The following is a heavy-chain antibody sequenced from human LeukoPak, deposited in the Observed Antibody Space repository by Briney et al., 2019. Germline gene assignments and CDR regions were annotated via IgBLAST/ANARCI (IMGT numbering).Heavy chain of an antibody. CDR3: ARGFRSSGWYLIDY. Sequence: GGSLRLSCAASGFTFSSYGMHWVRQAPGKGLEWVAVISYDGSNKYYADSVKGRFTISRDNSKNTLYLQMNSLRAEDTAVYYCARGFRSSGWYLIDYWGQGTLVTVSS. J-gene: IGHJ4*02. V-gene: IGHV3-30*03. D-gene: IGHD6-19*01. CDR1: GFTFSSYG. CDR2: ISYDGSNK.